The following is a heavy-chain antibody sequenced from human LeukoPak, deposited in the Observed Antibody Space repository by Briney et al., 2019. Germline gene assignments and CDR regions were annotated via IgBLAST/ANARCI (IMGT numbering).Heavy chain of an antibody. CDR2: MNPNSGNT. V-gene: IGHV1-8*01. J-gene: IGHJ6*02. CDR3: ARDSPFGADDYVMDV. D-gene: IGHD3-3*01. CDR1: GYTFTSYD. Sequence: ASVKVSCKASGYTFTSYDINWVRQATGQGLEWMGWMNPNSGNTGYAQKFQGRVTMTRNTSISTAYMELSSLRSEDTAVYYCARDSPFGADDYVMDVCGQGTTVAVSS.